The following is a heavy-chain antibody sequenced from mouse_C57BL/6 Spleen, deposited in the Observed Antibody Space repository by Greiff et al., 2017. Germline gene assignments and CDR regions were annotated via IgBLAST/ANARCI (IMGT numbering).Heavy chain of an antibody. V-gene: IGHV7-3*01. D-gene: IGHD2-4*01. Sequence: EVKLMESGGGLVQPGGSLSLSCAASGFTFTDYYMSWVRQPPGKALEWLGFIRNKANGYTTESSASVKGRFTITRDNSQSILYLHMNALRAEDSANYDCARYPLCYDYDGGHFDYWGQGTTLTVSS. J-gene: IGHJ2*01. CDR2: IRNKANGYTT. CDR3: ARYPLCYDYDGGHFDY. CDR1: GFTFTDYY.